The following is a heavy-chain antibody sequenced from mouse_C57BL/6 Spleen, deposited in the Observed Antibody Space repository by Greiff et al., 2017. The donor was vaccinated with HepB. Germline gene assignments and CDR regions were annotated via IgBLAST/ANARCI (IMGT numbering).Heavy chain of an antibody. CDR2: IYPGDGDT. J-gene: IGHJ4*01. Sequence: VQLQQSGAELVKPGASVKISCKASGYAFSSYWMNWVKQRPGKGLEWIGQIYPGDGDTNYNGKFKGKATLTADKSSSTAYMQLSSLTSEDSAVYFCARGRDYYAMDYWGQGTSVTVSS. V-gene: IGHV1-80*01. CDR3: ARGRDYYAMDY. CDR1: GYAFSSYW.